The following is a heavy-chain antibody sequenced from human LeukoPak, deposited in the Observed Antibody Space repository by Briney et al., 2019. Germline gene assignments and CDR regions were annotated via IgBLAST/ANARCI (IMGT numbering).Heavy chain of an antibody. CDR2: INHSGST. V-gene: IGHV4-34*01. CDR1: GVSFSGYY. CDR3: ARGLMQYYYGSGSYYAYYMDV. D-gene: IGHD3-10*01. Sequence: SETLSLTCAVYGVSFSGYYWSWIRQPPGKGLEWIGEINHSGSTNYNPSLKSRVTISVDTSKNQFSLKLSSVTAADTAVYYCARGLMQYYYGSGSYYAYYMDVWGKGTTVTVSS. J-gene: IGHJ6*03.